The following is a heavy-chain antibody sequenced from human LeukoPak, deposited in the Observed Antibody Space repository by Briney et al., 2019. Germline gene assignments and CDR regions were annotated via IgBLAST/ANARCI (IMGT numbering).Heavy chain of an antibody. CDR1: GYTFTNYI. CDR3: AKSGGVDY. V-gene: IGHV1-18*01. D-gene: IGHD3-10*01. CDR2: ISAYNNNT. J-gene: IGHJ4*02. Sequence: ASVKVSCKASGYTFTNYIINWVRQAPGQGLEWMGKISAYNNNTNYAQKFQGRITMTTDTSTNTAYMDLIRLTSDDTAVYYCAKSGGVDYWGQGTLVTVSS.